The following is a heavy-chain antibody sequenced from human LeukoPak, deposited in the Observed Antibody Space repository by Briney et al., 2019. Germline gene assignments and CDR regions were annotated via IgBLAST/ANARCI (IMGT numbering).Heavy chain of an antibody. CDR3: ARGGYSYGHYYYGMDV. CDR1: GFTFSNYW. CDR2: INGDGRRT. J-gene: IGHJ6*02. V-gene: IGHV3-74*01. Sequence: GGSLRLSCAASGFTFSNYWMHWVRQVPGKGLVWVSRINGDGRRTTYADSVKGRFTISRDNAQNTLYLQMNSLRAEDTAVYYCARGGYSYGHYYYGMDVWGQGTTVTVSS. D-gene: IGHD5-18*01.